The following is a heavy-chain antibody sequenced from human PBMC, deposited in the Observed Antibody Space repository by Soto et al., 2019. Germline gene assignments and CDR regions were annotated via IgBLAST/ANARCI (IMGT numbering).Heavy chain of an antibody. CDR2: IVVGSGNT. Sequence: SVKVSCKASGFTFTSSAVQWVRQARGQRLEWIGWIVVGSGNTNYAQKFQERVTITRDMSTSTAYMELSSLRSEDTAVYYCAADFPKYCSGGSCSYNWFDPWGQGTLVTVSS. V-gene: IGHV1-58*01. CDR3: AADFPKYCSGGSCSYNWFDP. CDR1: GFTFTSSA. J-gene: IGHJ5*02. D-gene: IGHD2-15*01.